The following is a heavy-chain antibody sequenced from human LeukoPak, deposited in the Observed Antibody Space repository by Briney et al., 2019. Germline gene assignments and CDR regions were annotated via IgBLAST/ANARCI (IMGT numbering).Heavy chain of an antibody. D-gene: IGHD7-27*01. CDR2: MSPNSGDT. J-gene: IGHJ4*02. V-gene: IGHV1-8*01. Sequence: ASVKVPCKASGYTFTTHDINWVRQATGQGLEWLGWMSPNSGDTGYAQKFQGRVTMTSDSSISTAYMELSSLRSEDTAIYYCVRTPPNWGFDYWGQGTLVTVSS. CDR1: GYTFTTHD. CDR3: VRTPPNWGFDY.